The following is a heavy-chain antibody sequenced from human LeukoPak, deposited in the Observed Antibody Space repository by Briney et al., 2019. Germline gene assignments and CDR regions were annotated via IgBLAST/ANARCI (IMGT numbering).Heavy chain of an antibody. Sequence: SVKVSCKASGGTFSNYAISWVRRAPGQGLEWMGGTIPIFGTANYAQKFQGRVTITTDESTSTAYMELSSLRSEDTAVYYCAREGADFWSGYYFDYWGQGTLVTVSS. CDR2: TIPIFGTA. V-gene: IGHV1-69*05. D-gene: IGHD3-3*01. J-gene: IGHJ4*02. CDR3: AREGADFWSGYYFDY. CDR1: GGTFSNYA.